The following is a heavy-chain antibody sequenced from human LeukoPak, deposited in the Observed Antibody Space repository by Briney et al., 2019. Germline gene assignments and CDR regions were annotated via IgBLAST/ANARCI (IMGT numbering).Heavy chain of an antibody. Sequence: PGGSLRLSCAASGFTFSSYSMNWVRQAPGKGLEWVSSISSSSSYIYYADSVKGRFTISRDNAKNSLYLQMNSLRAEDTAVYYCAKGRENYGYCFDFWGQGTLVTVSS. V-gene: IGHV3-21*01. CDR3: AKGRENYGYCFDF. J-gene: IGHJ4*02. CDR1: GFTFSSYS. CDR2: ISSSSSYI. D-gene: IGHD3-10*01.